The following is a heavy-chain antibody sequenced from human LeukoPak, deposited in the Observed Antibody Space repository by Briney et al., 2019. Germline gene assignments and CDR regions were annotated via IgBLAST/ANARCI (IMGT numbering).Heavy chain of an antibody. CDR1: GFTFSSYG. Sequence: GGSLRLSCAASGFTFSSYGTHWVRQAPGKGLDWVAFIHHDGSNKYYADSVKGRFTISRDNSKNTLYLQMNSLRAEDTAVYYCAREGSESYDSSGYYPGYFDYWGQGTLVTVSS. J-gene: IGHJ4*02. V-gene: IGHV3-30*02. CDR3: AREGSESYDSSGYYPGYFDY. D-gene: IGHD3-22*01. CDR2: IHHDGSNK.